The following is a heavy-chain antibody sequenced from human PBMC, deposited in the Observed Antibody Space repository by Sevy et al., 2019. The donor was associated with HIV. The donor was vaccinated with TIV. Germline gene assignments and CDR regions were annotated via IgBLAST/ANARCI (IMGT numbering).Heavy chain of an antibody. D-gene: IGHD1-26*01. CDR1: GFSFSDYW. CDR3: ARGAQGALDY. Sequence: GGSLRLSCAASGFSFSDYWMNWVRQAPGRGLEWVANIKEDGSDKNFKHSVKGRLTISRDNAKNSLSLQMDSLRAEDTAVYYCARGAQGALDYWGQGALVTVSS. CDR2: IKEDGSDK. V-gene: IGHV3-7*01. J-gene: IGHJ4*02.